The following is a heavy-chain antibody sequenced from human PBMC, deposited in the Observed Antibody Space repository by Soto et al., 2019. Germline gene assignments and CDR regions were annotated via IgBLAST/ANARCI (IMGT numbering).Heavy chain of an antibody. CDR2: IGSSGDT. CDR1: GFTFSSHA. CDR3: AKVIVVPKRGDYGCYFDY. V-gene: IGHV3-23*01. J-gene: IGHJ4*02. D-gene: IGHD4-17*01. Sequence: PGGSLRLSCAASGFTFSSHAMTWVRQSPGKGLEWVSGIGSSGDTYYADSVKGRFTISRDNSKNTLLLQMNSLRAEDTAIYYCAKVIVVPKRGDYGCYFDYWGQGTLVTVSS.